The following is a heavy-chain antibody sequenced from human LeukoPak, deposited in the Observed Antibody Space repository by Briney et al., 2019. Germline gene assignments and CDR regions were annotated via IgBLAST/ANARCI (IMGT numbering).Heavy chain of an antibody. J-gene: IGHJ4*02. CDR2: ITTSIDII. V-gene: IGHV3-48*02. CDR1: GFTLSSYN. Sequence: AGGSLGLSCAASGFTLSSYNMNWVRQAPGKGLEWISYITTSIDIISYADSVKGRFTISRDNAKNSLYLQMDSLRDEDTAVYYCVRDHNYYFGYWGQGILVTVSS. CDR3: VRDHNYYFGY.